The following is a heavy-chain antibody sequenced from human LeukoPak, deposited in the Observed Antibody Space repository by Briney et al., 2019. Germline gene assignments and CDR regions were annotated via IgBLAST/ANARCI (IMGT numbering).Heavy chain of an antibody. CDR1: GYTFTSYG. V-gene: IGHV1-18*01. D-gene: IGHD6-19*01. Sequence: ASVKVSCKASGYTFTSYGISWVRQAPGQGLEWMGWISAYNGNTNYAQKLQGRVTMATDTSTSTAYMELRSLRSDDTAVYYCARWGKGIAVDWFDPWGQGTLVTVSS. CDR3: ARWGKGIAVDWFDP. CDR2: ISAYNGNT. J-gene: IGHJ5*02.